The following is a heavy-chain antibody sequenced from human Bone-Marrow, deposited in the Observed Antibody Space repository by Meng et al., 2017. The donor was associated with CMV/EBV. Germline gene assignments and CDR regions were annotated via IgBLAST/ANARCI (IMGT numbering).Heavy chain of an antibody. CDR1: GGSFSGYY. CDR3: ARGLEEMATNV. J-gene: IGHJ4*02. V-gene: IGHV4-34*01. Sequence: SETLSLTCAVYGGSFSGYYWSWIRQPPGKGLEWIGEINHSGSTNYNPSLKSRVTISVDTSKNQFSLKLSSVTAADTAVYYCARGLEEMATNVWGQGTLVTVSS. D-gene: IGHD5-24*01. CDR2: INHSGST.